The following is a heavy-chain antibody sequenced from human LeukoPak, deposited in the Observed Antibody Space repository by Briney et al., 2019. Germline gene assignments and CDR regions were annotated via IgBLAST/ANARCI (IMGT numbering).Heavy chain of an antibody. V-gene: IGHV1-18*01. D-gene: IGHD3-10*01. CDR3: ARDLDQYNGRFGGFGHDF. J-gene: IGHJ4*02. Sequence: ASVPVSCKASGYTFSTYGINWLRQAPGQGLERIACICAYNGNTNYAQSLQGRVTMTTDTSTSTVYMEMRSLTSDDTAVYYCARDLDQYNGRFGGFGHDFWGQGTLVTVSS. CDR2: ICAYNGNT. CDR1: GYTFSTYG.